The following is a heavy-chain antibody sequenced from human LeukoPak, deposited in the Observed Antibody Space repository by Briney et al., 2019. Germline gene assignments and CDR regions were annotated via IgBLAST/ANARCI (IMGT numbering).Heavy chain of an antibody. Sequence: SETLSLTCTVSGGSISSGGYYWSWIRQPPGKGLEWIGYIYHSGSTYYNPSLKSRVTISVDRSKNQFSLKLSSVTAADTAVYYCARDGVVVPPAYSGYYDLGAFDIWGQGTMVTVSS. CDR1: GGSISSGGYY. D-gene: IGHD3-22*01. J-gene: IGHJ3*02. CDR3: ARDGVVVPPAYSGYYDLGAFDI. V-gene: IGHV4-30-2*01. CDR2: IYHSGST.